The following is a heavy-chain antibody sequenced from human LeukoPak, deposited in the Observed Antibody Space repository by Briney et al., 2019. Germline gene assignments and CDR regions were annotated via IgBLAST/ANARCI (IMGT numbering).Heavy chain of an antibody. CDR2: IDGDGSGT. D-gene: IGHD4/OR15-4a*01. CDR1: GFTFSSYW. V-gene: IGHV3-74*01. Sequence: GGSLRLSCAASGFTFSSYWMYWVRQTPGKGLVWVSRIDGDGSGTAYANSVQGRFSISRDNAKNTLYLQMNSLRAEDTAVYYCARAPMVRANVVDYWGQGTLVTVSS. J-gene: IGHJ4*02. CDR3: ARAPMVRANVVDY.